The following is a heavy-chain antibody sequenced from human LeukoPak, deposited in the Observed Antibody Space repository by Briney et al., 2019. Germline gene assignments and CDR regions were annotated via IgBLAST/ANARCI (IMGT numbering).Heavy chain of an antibody. J-gene: IGHJ6*03. D-gene: IGHD3-10*01. V-gene: IGHV1-2*02. CDR2: INPNSGGT. CDR3: ASGVARGVQPPYYYYYYMDV. CDR1: GYTFTGYY. Sequence: ASVKVSCKASGYTFTGYYMHWVRQAPGQGLEWMGWINPNSGGTNYAQKFQGRVTMTRGTSISTAYMELSRLRSDDTAVYYCASGVARGVQPPYYYYYYMDVWGKGTTVTVSS.